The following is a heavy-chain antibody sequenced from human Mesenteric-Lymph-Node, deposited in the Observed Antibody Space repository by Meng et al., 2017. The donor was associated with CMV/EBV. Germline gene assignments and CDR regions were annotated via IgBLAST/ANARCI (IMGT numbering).Heavy chain of an antibody. J-gene: IGHJ5*02. CDR2: ISSSSSYI. CDR1: GFTFSSYS. CDR3: ARDFWVKAAGHNWFDP. Sequence: GESLKISCAASGFTFSSYSMNWVRQAPGKGLEWVSSISSSSSYIYYADSVKGRFTISRDNAKNSLYLQMNSLRAEDTAVYYCARDFWVKAAGHNWFDPWGQGTLVTVSS. V-gene: IGHV3-21*01. D-gene: IGHD6-13*01.